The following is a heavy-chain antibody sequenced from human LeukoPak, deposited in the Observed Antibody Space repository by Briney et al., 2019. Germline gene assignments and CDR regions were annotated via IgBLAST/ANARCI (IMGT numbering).Heavy chain of an antibody. CDR2: TSSGGELI. V-gene: IGHV3-23*01. CDR3: AKDRPNYYHDNGHYYRRGGDC. D-gene: IGHD3-22*01. Sequence: GSLRLSCAASGFTFSIYAMSWVRQGPGKGLEWVSSTSSGGELIFYADSLNGPFTISTDNSNNTLYLQMTSLRAEDPAVYYCAKDRPNYYHDNGHYYRRGGDCWGQGTLVTVSS. J-gene: IGHJ4*02. CDR1: GFTFSIYA.